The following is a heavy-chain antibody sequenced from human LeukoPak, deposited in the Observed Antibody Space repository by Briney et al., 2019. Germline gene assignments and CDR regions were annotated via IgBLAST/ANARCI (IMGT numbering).Heavy chain of an antibody. CDR1: GGSFSGYY. CDR2: INHSGST. V-gene: IGHV4-34*01. D-gene: IGHD6-13*01. CDR3: ASAIGSIWYEFDY. J-gene: IGHJ4*02. Sequence: SETLSLTCAVYGGSFSGYYWSWIRQPPGKGLEWIGEINHSGSTNYNPSLKSRVTISVDTSKNQFSLKLSSVTAADTAVYYCASAIGSIWYEFDYWGQGTLVTVSS.